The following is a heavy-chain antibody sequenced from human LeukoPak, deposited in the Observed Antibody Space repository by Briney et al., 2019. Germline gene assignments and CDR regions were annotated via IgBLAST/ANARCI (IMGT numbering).Heavy chain of an antibody. CDR2: IYSGGST. Sequence: GGSLRLSCAASGFTVSSNYMSWVRQAPGKGLEWVSVIYSGGSTYYADSVKGRFTISRDNSKNTLYLQMNSLRAEDTAVCYCASILVQQWLAFDYWGQGTLVTVSS. V-gene: IGHV3-53*01. J-gene: IGHJ4*02. CDR3: ASILVQQWLAFDY. D-gene: IGHD6-19*01. CDR1: GFTVSSNY.